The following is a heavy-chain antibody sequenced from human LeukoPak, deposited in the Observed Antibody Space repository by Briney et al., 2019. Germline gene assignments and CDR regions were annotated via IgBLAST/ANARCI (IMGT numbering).Heavy chain of an antibody. J-gene: IGHJ4*02. V-gene: IGHV3-9*01. CDR1: GFTFDDYA. Sequence: GGSLRLSCAASGFTFDDYAMRWVRQAPGKGLEWVSGISWNSGSIGYADSVKGRFTISRDNAKNSLYLQMNSLRAEDTALYYCASISRRSYDSSGYYDYWGQGTLVTVSS. CDR3: ASISRRSYDSSGYYDY. D-gene: IGHD3-22*01. CDR2: ISWNSGSI.